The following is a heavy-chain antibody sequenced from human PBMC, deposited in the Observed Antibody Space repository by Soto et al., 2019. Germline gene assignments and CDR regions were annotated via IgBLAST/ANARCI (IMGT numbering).Heavy chain of an antibody. Sequence: ASVKVSCKASGYTFTSYGISWVRQAPGQGLEWMGWISAYNGNTNYAQKLQGRVTMTTDTSTSTAYMELRSLRSDDTAVYYCAREGXYDFRRFYYDYYYGMDVWGQGTTVTVSS. J-gene: IGHJ6*02. CDR3: AREGXYDFRRFYYDYYYGMDV. V-gene: IGHV1-18*01. CDR2: ISAYNGNT. CDR1: GYTFTSYG. D-gene: IGHD3-3*01.